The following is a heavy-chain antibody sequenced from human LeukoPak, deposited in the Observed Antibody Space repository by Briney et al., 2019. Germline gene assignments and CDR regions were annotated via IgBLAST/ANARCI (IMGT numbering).Heavy chain of an antibody. CDR1: GFTFSSYG. CDR2: IRYDGTSK. J-gene: IGHJ3*02. D-gene: IGHD2/OR15-2a*01. CDR3: AKNGNTFDI. V-gene: IGHV3-30*02. Sequence: GGSLRLSCAASGFTFSSYGVHRVRQAPGKGLEWVSFIRYDGTSKFYADSVKGRFTISRDNSKNTLYLHMNSLRAEDTAVYYCAKNGNTFDIWGQGTTVTVSS.